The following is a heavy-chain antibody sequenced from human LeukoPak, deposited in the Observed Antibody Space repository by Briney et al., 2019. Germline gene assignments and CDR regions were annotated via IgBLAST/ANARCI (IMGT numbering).Heavy chain of an antibody. Sequence: PGGSLRLSCAASGFTFSSYAMSWVRQAPGKGLEWVSVISGSGGSTYYPDSVRGRFTVSRDNSNNTLYLQMNSLRAEDTAVYYCAKDSPPTSEWLPDYWGQGTLVTISS. CDR2: ISGSGGST. D-gene: IGHD5-12*01. CDR3: AKDSPPTSEWLPDY. J-gene: IGHJ4*02. V-gene: IGHV3-23*01. CDR1: GFTFSSYA.